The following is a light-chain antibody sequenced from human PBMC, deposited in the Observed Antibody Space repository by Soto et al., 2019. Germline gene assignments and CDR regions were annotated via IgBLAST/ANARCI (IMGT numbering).Light chain of an antibody. V-gene: IGKV1D-8*02. CDR3: QQYNNWPRT. CDR2: AAS. CDR1: QGISSY. Sequence: IWMTQSPSLLSASTGDRVPISCRMSQGISSYLAWYQQKPGKEHELLSDAASTLQSGVPSRFSASGSGTEFTLTINSLESEDFAVYYCQQYNNWPRTFGQGTRLEIK. J-gene: IGKJ5*01.